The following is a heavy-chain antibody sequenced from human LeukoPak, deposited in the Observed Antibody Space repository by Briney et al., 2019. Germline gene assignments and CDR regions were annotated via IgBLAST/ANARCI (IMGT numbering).Heavy chain of an antibody. CDR2: IYYSGST. J-gene: IGHJ2*01. CDR1: GGSISSSSYY. CDR3: ARPDDQRVADWYFDL. V-gene: IGHV4-39*01. Sequence: PSETLSLTCTVSGGSISSSSYYWGWLRQPLGKGLEWLGSIYYSGSTYYNPSRKRRVNISVDTSKNQFSLKLSSVTAADTAVYYCARPDDQRVADWYFDLWGRGTLVTVSS. D-gene: IGHD2-2*01.